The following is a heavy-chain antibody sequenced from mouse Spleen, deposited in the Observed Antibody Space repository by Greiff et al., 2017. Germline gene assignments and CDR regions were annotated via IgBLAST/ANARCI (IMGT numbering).Heavy chain of an antibody. Sequence: QVQLKQPGAELVKPGASVKLSCKASGYTFTSYWMHWVKQRPGQGLEWIGMIRPNSGSTNYNEKFKSKATLTVDKSSSTAYMQLSSLTSEDSAVYYCASSSGGYYRDYAMDYWGQGTSVTVSS. CDR3: ASSSGGYYRDYAMDY. CDR1: GYTFTSYW. D-gene: IGHD2-3*01. V-gene: IGHV1-64*01. J-gene: IGHJ4*01. CDR2: IRPNSGST.